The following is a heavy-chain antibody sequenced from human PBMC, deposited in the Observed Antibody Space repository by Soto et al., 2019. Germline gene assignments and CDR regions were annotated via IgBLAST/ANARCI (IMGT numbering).Heavy chain of an antibody. CDR1: GGSFSGYY. Sequence: QVQLQQWGAGLLKPSETLSLTCAVYGGSFSGYYWSWIRQPPGKGLEWIGEINHSGSTNYNPSLNSRCTSSRDTCNIPFALPLRSVTAAVTAVYYCARRGISRRSIAARGPSFDYWGQGTLVTVSS. CDR3: ARRGISRRSIAARGPSFDY. CDR2: INHSGST. V-gene: IGHV4-34*01. D-gene: IGHD6-6*01. J-gene: IGHJ4*02.